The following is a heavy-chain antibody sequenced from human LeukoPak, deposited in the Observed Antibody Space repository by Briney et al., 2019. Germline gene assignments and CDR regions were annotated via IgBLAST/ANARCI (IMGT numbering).Heavy chain of an antibody. J-gene: IGHJ4*02. D-gene: IGHD1-26*01. CDR1: DFTFSSYA. V-gene: IGHV3-23*01. CDR2: ISGSGGST. Sequence: LPGGSLRLSCVASDFTFSSYAMNWVRQAPGKGLEWVSAISGSGGSTYYADSVKGRFTISRDNSKNTLNLQLNSLRAEDTALYYCAKDRVGAMPMTFLDYWGQGTPVIVSS. CDR3: AKDRVGAMPMTFLDY.